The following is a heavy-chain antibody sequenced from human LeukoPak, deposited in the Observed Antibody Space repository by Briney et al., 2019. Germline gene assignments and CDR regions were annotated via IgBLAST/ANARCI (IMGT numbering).Heavy chain of an antibody. D-gene: IGHD3-22*01. V-gene: IGHV1-18*01. Sequence: ASVKVSCKASGYTFTSYGISWVRQVPGQGLEWMGWISAYNGNTNYAQKLQGRVTMTTDTSTSTAYMELRSLRSDDTAVYYCARDLYCDSSSVVVDYYYYVDVWGKGTTVTVSS. CDR1: GYTFTSYG. J-gene: IGHJ6*03. CDR3: ARDLYCDSSSVVVDYYYYVDV. CDR2: ISAYNGNT.